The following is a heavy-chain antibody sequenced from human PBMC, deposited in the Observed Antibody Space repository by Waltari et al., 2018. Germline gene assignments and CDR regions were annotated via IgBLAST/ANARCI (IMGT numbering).Heavy chain of an antibody. J-gene: IGHJ4*02. V-gene: IGHV3-21*04. CDR3: AKALGIMGFDC. D-gene: IGHD3-16*01. Sequence: EVQLVESGGGLVKPGGSLRLSCAASGFTFSSYSMNWVRQAPGKGLEWVSSISSSSSYIYYADSVKGRFTISRDNSKNTVFLQMNMLRVEDTANYYCAKALGIMGFDCWGQGTLVAVAS. CDR1: GFTFSSYS. CDR2: ISSSSSYI.